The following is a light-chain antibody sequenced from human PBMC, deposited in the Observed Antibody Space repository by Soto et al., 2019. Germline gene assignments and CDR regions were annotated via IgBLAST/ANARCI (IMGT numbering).Light chain of an antibody. V-gene: IGKV4-1*01. CDR3: QQYFGLPPT. J-gene: IGKJ4*01. CDR1: QNILFSSNNRNY. CDR2: WAS. Sequence: DIVMTQSPDSLAVSLGERATINCKSSQNILFSSNNRNYLAWYQRKPGQPPKLLISWASTRESGVPDRFSGSGSGTDFTLTISSLQAEDVAVYYCQQYFGLPPTFGGGTKVEIK.